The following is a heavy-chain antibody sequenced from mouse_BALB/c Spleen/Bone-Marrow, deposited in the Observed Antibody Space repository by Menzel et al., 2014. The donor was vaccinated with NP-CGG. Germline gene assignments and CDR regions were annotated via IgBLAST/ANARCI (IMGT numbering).Heavy chain of an antibody. CDR3: ARSTGGPVGFAY. J-gene: IGHJ3*01. CDR2: IDPANGNT. D-gene: IGHD3-3*01. Sequence: VHVKQSGAELVKPGASVKLSCTASGFNIKDTYMHWVKQRPEQGLEWIGRIDPANGNTKYDPKFQGKATITEDTSSNTTSLQLSSLTSEDSDVYYCARSTGGPVGFAYWGQGTLVTVSA. V-gene: IGHV14-3*02. CDR1: GFNIKDTY.